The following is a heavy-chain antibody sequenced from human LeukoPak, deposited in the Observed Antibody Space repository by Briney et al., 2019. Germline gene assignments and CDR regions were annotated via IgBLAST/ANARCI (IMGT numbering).Heavy chain of an antibody. CDR2: IIPILGIA. J-gene: IGHJ6*02. Sequence: EASVKVSCTASGGTFSSYAISWVRQAPGQGLEWMGRIIPILGIANYAQKFQGRVTITADRSTSTAYMELSSLRSEDTAVYYCARPSHLTTVTMAYGMDVWGQGTTVTVSS. CDR3: ARPSHLTTVTMAYGMDV. V-gene: IGHV1-69*04. D-gene: IGHD4-17*01. CDR1: GGTFSSYA.